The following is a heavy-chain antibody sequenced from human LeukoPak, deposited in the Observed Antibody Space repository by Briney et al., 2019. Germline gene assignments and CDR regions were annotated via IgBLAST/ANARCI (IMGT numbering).Heavy chain of an antibody. J-gene: IGHJ4*02. D-gene: IGHD3-3*01. CDR1: GFTFSSYA. Sequence: PGGSLRLSCAASGFTFSSYAMHWVRQAPGKGLEWVAVISYDGSNKYYADSVKGRFTISRDNSKNTLYLQMNSLRAEDTAVYYCARAHRALLYYFFSYWGQGTLVTVSS. CDR2: ISYDGSNK. V-gene: IGHV3-30-3*01. CDR3: ARAHRALLYYFFSY.